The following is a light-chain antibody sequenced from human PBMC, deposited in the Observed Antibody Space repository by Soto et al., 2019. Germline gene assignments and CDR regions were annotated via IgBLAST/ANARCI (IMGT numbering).Light chain of an antibody. J-gene: IGKJ1*01. CDR3: HQSYTFPET. Sequence: EIQMTQSPSSLSASVGDRVTITCRASQNINNYLNWYQHQPGKGPKLLIFAASNLQSGVPSRFRGSGSGTDFTLTISSLQPGDFATYYCHQSYTFPETFGQGTKVEIK. CDR1: QNINNY. V-gene: IGKV1-39*01. CDR2: AAS.